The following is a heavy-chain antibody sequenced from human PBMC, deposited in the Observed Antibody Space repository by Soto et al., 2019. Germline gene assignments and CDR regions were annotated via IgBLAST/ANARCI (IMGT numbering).Heavy chain of an antibody. CDR3: AKGKSTGDIDWFDP. CDR2: LVGGHYGT. Sequence: GGSLRLSCTASGFTLQNYAMAWVRQAPGKGLEWVSTLVGGHYGTAYSYSVKGRFTVSGDNSKNCLYLQMNSLGVEDTAMYFCAKGKSTGDIDWFDPWGQGSLVTVSS. V-gene: IGHV3-23*01. J-gene: IGHJ5*02. D-gene: IGHD3-10*01. CDR1: GFTLQNYA.